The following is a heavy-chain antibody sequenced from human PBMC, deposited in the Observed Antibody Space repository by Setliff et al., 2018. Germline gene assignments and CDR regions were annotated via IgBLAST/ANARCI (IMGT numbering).Heavy chain of an antibody. CDR2: IHHSGST. D-gene: IGHD6-13*01. CDR3: VRGRKAWHSSSWSTFDY. V-gene: IGHV4-38-2*01. Sequence: SETLSLTFAVSGYSISSGYYWGWIRQSPGKGLEWIGSIHHSGSTYYNPSLKSRVTISVDTSKNQFSLQLNSVTPEDTAVYYCVRGRKAWHSSSWSTFDYWGQGTLVTVSS. J-gene: IGHJ4*02. CDR1: GYSISSGYY.